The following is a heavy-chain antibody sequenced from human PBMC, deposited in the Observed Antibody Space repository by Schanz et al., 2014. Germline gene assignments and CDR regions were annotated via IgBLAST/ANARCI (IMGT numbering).Heavy chain of an antibody. J-gene: IGHJ4*02. Sequence: EVQLVESGGVVVQPGGSLRLSCAGSGFTFSGYAMSWVRQAPGKGLEWVSLVSASGGGPFYADSVKGRFTISRDNSKNTLYLQVNSLRAEDTAVYYCAKHVRSLTGNDYWGQGTLVTVSS. CDR2: VSASGGGP. CDR1: GFTFSGYA. V-gene: IGHV3-23*04. D-gene: IGHD3-9*01. CDR3: AKHVRSLTGNDY.